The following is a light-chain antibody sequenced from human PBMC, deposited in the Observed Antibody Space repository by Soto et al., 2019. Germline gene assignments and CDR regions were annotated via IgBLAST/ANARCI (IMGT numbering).Light chain of an antibody. CDR1: NIGSKS. V-gene: IGLV3-21*02. J-gene: IGLJ1*01. Sequence: SYELTQPPSVSVAPGQTARIACGGKNIGSKSVHWYQQKPGQAPVLVVSDDSDRPSGIPERFSGSNSGNTATLTISRVEAGDEADYYCCSYAGSYTYVFGTGTKVTVL. CDR3: CSYAGSYTYV. CDR2: DDS.